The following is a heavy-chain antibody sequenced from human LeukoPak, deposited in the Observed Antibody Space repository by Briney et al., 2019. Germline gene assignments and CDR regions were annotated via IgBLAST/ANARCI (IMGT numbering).Heavy chain of an antibody. CDR2: VHLDGRT. CDR3: AREGGFYRPLDY. J-gene: IGHJ4*02. D-gene: IGHD6-25*01. V-gene: IGHV4-4*02. Sequence: PSETLSLTCGVSVGSVSITNWWTWIGQPPGKGLEWIGEVHLDGRTNFNPSLKSRLTMSVDLSENHVSLKLTSVTAADSAVYYGAREGGFYRPLDYSGQGTLVTVSS. CDR1: VGSVSITNW.